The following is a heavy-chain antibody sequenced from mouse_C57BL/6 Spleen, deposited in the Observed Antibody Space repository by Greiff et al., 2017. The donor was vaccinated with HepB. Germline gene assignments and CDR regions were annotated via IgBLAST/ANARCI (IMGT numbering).Heavy chain of an antibody. CDR2: IDPSDSET. CDR1: GYTFTSYW. J-gene: IGHJ1*03. CDR3: ARGEIYDGYCRGV. D-gene: IGHD2-3*01. V-gene: IGHV1-52*01. Sequence: QVQLQQPGAELVRPGSSVKLSCKASGYTFTSYWMHWVKQRPIQGLEWIGNIDPSDSETHYNQKFKDKATLTVDKSSSTAYMQLSSLTSEDSAVYYCARGEIYDGYCRGVWGTGTTVTVSS.